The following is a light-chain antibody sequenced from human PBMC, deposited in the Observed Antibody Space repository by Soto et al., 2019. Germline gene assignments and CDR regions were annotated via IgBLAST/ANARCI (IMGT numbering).Light chain of an antibody. V-gene: IGKV3D-15*01. CDR2: GAD. CDR1: QRVSSN. CDR3: HEYNTWPRT. J-gene: IGKJ1*01. Sequence: EIAMTPTPSTLSVSVGEVDTIPCSGSQRVSSNVAWYQQKPEQASRLLIYGADTRATGIPARLSGSGSGTEFIRTISSLQSEDFAVYYCHEYNTWPRTFGQGTKVDIK.